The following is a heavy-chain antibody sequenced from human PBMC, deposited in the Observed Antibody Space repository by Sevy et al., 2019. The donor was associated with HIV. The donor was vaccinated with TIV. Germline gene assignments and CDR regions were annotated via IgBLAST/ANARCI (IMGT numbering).Heavy chain of an antibody. V-gene: IGHV1-2*02. CDR2: INPNSGGT. CDR3: ARVWNSDYYDSSGPNWFDP. CDR1: GYTFTGYS. Sequence: ASVKVSCKASGYTFTGYSMHWARQAPGRGLEWMGWINPNSGGTNYAQKFQGRVTMTRDTSISTAYMELSRLKFDDTAVYYCARVWNSDYYDSSGPNWFDPWGQGTLVTVSS. J-gene: IGHJ5*02. D-gene: IGHD3-22*01.